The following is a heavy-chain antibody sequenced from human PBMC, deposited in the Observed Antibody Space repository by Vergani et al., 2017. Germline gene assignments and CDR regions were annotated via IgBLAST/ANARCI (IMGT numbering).Heavy chain of an antibody. CDR1: GGTFSSYA. Sequence: QVQLVQSGAEVKKPGSSVKVSCKASGGTFSSYAISWVRQAPGQGLEWMGGIIPIFGTANYAQKFQGRVTITADESTSTAYMELSSLRSEDTAVYYCAKANPLNSGYNYLYYYHAMDVWGQGTTVTVSS. J-gene: IGHJ6*02. CDR2: IIPIFGTA. D-gene: IGHD5-12*01. V-gene: IGHV1-69*12. CDR3: AKANPLNSGYNYLYYYHAMDV.